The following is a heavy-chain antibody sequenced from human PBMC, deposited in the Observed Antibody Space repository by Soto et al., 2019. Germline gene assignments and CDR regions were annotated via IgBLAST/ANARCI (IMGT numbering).Heavy chain of an antibody. Sequence: SETLSLTCTVSGGSISSYYWSWIRQPPWKGLEWIGYIYYSGSTNYNPSLKSRVTISVDTSKNQFSLKLSSVTAADTAVYYCARDVGYITMVRGGEDYYGMDVWGKGTTVTVS. CDR3: ARDVGYITMVRGGEDYYGMDV. V-gene: IGHV4-59*01. J-gene: IGHJ6*04. D-gene: IGHD3-10*01. CDR2: IYYSGST. CDR1: GGSISSYY.